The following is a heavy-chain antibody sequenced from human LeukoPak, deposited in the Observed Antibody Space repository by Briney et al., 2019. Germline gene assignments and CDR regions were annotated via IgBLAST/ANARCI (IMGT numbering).Heavy chain of an antibody. D-gene: IGHD2-8*01. CDR1: GASISTTNYY. V-gene: IGHV4-39*01. CDR2: IYYTGST. Sequence: SETLSLTCSVSGASISTTNYYWGWIRQPPGKGLEWIGSIYYTGSTNNSPSLKGRVTVSVDTSKNHFSLRLNSVTAADTAVYYCARHRGRNGGYSFDDWGQGTLVTVSS. J-gene: IGHJ4*02. CDR3: ARHRGRNGGYSFDD.